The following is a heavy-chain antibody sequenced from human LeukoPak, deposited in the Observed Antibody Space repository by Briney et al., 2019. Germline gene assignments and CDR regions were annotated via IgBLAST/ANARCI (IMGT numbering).Heavy chain of an antibody. CDR2: ITPILGTA. J-gene: IGHJ4*02. D-gene: IGHD3-10*01. CDR3: ARVKRFGELFDY. Sequence: EASVKVSCKASGGTFSTYAISWVRQAPGQGLEWMGGITPILGTANYAQKFQGRVTITADESTSTAYMELSSLRSEDTAVYYCARVKRFGELFDYWGQGTLVTVSS. CDR1: GGTFSTYA. V-gene: IGHV1-69*13.